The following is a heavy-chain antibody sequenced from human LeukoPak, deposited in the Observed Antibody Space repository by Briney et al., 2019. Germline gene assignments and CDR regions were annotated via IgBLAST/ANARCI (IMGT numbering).Heavy chain of an antibody. CDR3: ERQRGSGLKSTHIDY. J-gene: IGHJ4*02. CDR1: GGSISSSSYY. Sequence: PSETLSLTCTVSGGSISSSSYYWGWIRQPPGKGLEWIGSIYYSGSTYYNPSLKSRVTISVDTSKNQFSLKLSSVTAADTAVYYCERQRGSGLKSTHIDYWGQGTLVTVSS. D-gene: IGHD3-22*01. V-gene: IGHV4-39*01. CDR2: IYYSGST.